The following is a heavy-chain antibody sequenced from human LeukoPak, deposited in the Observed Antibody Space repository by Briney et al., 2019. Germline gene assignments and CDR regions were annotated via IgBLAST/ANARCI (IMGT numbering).Heavy chain of an antibody. V-gene: IGHV1-2*02. D-gene: IGHD1-20*01. Sequence: GASVKVSCKASGYTFTGYYMHWVRQAPGQGLEWMGWINPNSGGTNYAQKFQGRVTMTRDTSISTAYMELSRLRSDDTAVYYCAREEPITNPQFDYWGQGTLVTVSS. CDR2: INPNSGGT. J-gene: IGHJ4*02. CDR1: GYTFTGYY. CDR3: AREEPITNPQFDY.